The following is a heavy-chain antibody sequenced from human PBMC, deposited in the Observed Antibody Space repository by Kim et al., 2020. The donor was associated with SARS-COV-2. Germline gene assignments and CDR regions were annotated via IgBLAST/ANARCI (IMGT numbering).Heavy chain of an antibody. J-gene: IGHJ5*02. D-gene: IGHD3-10*01. CDR1: GGSISSSSYY. CDR2: IYYSGST. V-gene: IGHV4-39*07. Sequence: SETLSLTCTVSGGSISSSSYYWGWIRQPPGKGLEWIGSIYYSGSTYYNPSLKSRVTISVDTSKNQFSLKLSSVTAADTAVYYCARERYYYGSGASNWFDPWGQGTLVTVSS. CDR3: ARERYYYGSGASNWFDP.